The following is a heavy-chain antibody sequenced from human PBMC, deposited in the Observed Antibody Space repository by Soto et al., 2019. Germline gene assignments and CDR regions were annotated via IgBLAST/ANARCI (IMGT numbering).Heavy chain of an antibody. Sequence: PGGSLRLSCAASGFTFSNAWMSWVRQAPGKGLEWVGRIKSKTDGGTTDYAAPVKGRFTISRDDSKNTLYLQMNSLKTEDTAVYYCTTDLDYYYGMDVWGQGTTVTVSS. CDR1: GFTFSNAW. J-gene: IGHJ6*02. CDR2: IKSKTDGGTT. V-gene: IGHV3-15*01. CDR3: TTDLDYYYGMDV.